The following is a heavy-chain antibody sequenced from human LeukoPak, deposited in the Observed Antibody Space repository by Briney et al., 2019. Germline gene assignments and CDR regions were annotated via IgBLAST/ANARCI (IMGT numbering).Heavy chain of an antibody. V-gene: IGHV3-23*01. CDR1: GFTFSNYA. Sequence: PGGSLRLSCAASGFTFSNYAMGWVRQAPGKGLEWVSGIRVSDNTYYADSVKGRFTISRDNSENTPYLQMSGLRAEDTAVYYCAKGTGDMGYYFDYWGQGTLVTVSS. D-gene: IGHD7-27*01. J-gene: IGHJ4*02. CDR2: IRVSDNT. CDR3: AKGTGDMGYYFDY.